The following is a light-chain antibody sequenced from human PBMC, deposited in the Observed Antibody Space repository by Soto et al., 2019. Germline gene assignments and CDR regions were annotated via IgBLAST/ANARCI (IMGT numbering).Light chain of an antibody. Sequence: EIGLTQAPGSLSLSPGERATLSCRASQSIRSSSLAWYQQKPGQAPRLLIYGGSSRATGIPDRFSGGGSGTDFSLTISRLETEDFSVYYCHQYGSSPLTFGGGTKVDIK. CDR2: GGS. V-gene: IGKV3-20*01. J-gene: IGKJ4*01. CDR3: HQYGSSPLT. CDR1: QSIRSSS.